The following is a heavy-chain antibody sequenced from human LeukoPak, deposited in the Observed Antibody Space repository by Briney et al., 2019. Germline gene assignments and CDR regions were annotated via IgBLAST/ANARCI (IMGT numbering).Heavy chain of an antibody. J-gene: IGHJ6*03. CDR1: GGTFSSYA. CDR2: ILPIFGTA. Sequence: GASVKVSCKASGGTFSSYAISWVRQAPGQGLEWMGGILPIFGTANYAQKFQGRVTITTDESTSTAYMELSSLRSEDTAVYYCARSSDEAYYYYMDVWGKGTTVTVSS. D-gene: IGHD2-2*01. V-gene: IGHV1-69*05. CDR3: ARSSDEAYYYYMDV.